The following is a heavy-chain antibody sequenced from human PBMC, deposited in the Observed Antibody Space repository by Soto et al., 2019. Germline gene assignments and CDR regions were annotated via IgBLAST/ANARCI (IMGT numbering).Heavy chain of an antibody. CDR3: ARVESGSYDY. CDR1: GFTFSNYY. D-gene: IGHD1-26*01. CDR2: MNQDGSDK. V-gene: IGHV3-7*01. Sequence: EVQLVESGGDLVQPGGSLRLSCAASGFTFSNYYMTWVRQAPGKGLEWVANMNQDGSDKRYVDSVRGRFTISRDNAKNSLYLQMNSLRVEDTAVYYCARVESGSYDYWGQGALVTVYS. J-gene: IGHJ4*02.